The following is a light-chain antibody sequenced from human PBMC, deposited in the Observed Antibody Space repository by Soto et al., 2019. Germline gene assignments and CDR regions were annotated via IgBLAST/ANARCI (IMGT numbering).Light chain of an antibody. Sequence: QSVLTQPPSASGTPGQRVTISCSGSSSNIGNNHVYWYQQLAGTAPKLLMSETNQRPSGVPNRFTASKYGSSASLAISGLRCEDEAAYYCAAWDGGLSRPLFGGGTKLTVL. CDR1: SSNIGNNH. CDR3: AAWDGGLSRPL. V-gene: IGLV1-47*01. CDR2: ETN. J-gene: IGLJ3*02.